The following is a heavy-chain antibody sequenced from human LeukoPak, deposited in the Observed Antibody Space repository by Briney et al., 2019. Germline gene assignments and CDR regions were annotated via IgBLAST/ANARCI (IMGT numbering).Heavy chain of an antibody. V-gene: IGHV3-49*04. J-gene: IGHJ3*02. CDR3: TRDQGRIAAARDAFDI. D-gene: IGHD6-13*01. Sequence: GGSLRLSCTASGFTFGDYAMSWVRQAPGKGLEGGGFIRSKAYGGTTEYAASVKGRFTISRDDSKSIAYLQMNSLKTEDTAVYYCTRDQGRIAAARDAFDIWGQGTMVTVSS. CDR1: GFTFGDYA. CDR2: IRSKAYGGTT.